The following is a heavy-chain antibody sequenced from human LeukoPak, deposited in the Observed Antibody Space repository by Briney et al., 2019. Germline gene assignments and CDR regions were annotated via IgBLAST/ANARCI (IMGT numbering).Heavy chain of an antibody. CDR2: ISSNGGST. CDR1: GFNFWNYA. Sequence: GGSLSLSCAASGFNFWNYAMHYVRQAPGKGLEYVSAISSNGGSTYYANSVKGRFTISRDNSKNTLYLQMNSLRAEDTAVYYCARVGSSWVCDYWAQGTLVTVSS. CDR3: ARVGSSWVCDY. V-gene: IGHV3-64*01. J-gene: IGHJ4*02. D-gene: IGHD6-13*01.